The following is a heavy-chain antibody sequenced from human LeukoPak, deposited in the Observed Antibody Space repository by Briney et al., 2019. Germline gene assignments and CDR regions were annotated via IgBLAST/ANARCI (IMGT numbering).Heavy chain of an antibody. CDR3: AREGGTTNYGMDV. J-gene: IGHJ6*02. Sequence: GGSLRLSCAASGFTFSSYSMNWVRQAPGKGLEWVSSISSSSSYIYYADSVKGRFTISRDNAKNSLYLQMNSLRAEDTAVYYCAREGGTTNYGMDVWGQGTTVTVSS. CDR2: ISSSSSYI. CDR1: GFTFSSYS. D-gene: IGHD1-7*01. V-gene: IGHV3-21*01.